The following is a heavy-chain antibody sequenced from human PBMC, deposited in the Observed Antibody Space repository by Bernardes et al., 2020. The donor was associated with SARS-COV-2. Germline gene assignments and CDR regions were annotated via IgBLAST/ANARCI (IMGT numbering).Heavy chain of an antibody. J-gene: IGHJ4*02. D-gene: IGHD6-19*01. CDR2: IRSQLYGGTT. CDR3: SRELPGGIAVAGYYFDY. CDR1: GFTFGDLS. Sequence: GGSLRLSCTGSGFTFGDLSMSWFRQAPGEGLEWVGCIRSQLYGGTTEYAASVKGRFTISRDDSKSIAYLQMNSLKSEDTAMYYCSRELPGGIAVAGYYFDYWGQGTLVTVSS. V-gene: IGHV3-49*03.